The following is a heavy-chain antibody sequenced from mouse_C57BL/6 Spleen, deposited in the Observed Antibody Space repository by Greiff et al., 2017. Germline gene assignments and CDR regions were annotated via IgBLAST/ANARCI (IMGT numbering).Heavy chain of an antibody. CDR2: INPNNGGT. D-gene: IGHD4-1*01. V-gene: IGHV1-26*01. CDR1: GYTFTDYY. J-gene: IGHJ1*03. CDR3: ARVGLDGYFDV. Sequence: EVQLQQSGPELVKPGASVKISCKASGYTFTDYYMNWVKQSHGKSLEWIGDINPNNGGTSYNQKFKGKATLTVDKSSSTPYMELRSLTSEDSAVYNCARVGLDGYFDVWGTGTTVTVSS.